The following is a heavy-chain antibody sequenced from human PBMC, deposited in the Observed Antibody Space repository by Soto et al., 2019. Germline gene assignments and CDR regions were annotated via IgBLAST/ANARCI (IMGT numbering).Heavy chain of an antibody. D-gene: IGHD5-12*01. J-gene: IGHJ4*02. V-gene: IGHV1-3*01. Sequence: GASVKVSCKASGYTFTSYAMHWVRQAPGQRLEWMGWINAGNGNTKYSQKFQGRVTITRDTSASTAYMELSSLRSEDTAVYYCARGTTVDIVATYYFDYWGQGTLVTVSS. CDR3: ARGTTVDIVATYYFDY. CDR1: GYTFTSYA. CDR2: INAGNGNT.